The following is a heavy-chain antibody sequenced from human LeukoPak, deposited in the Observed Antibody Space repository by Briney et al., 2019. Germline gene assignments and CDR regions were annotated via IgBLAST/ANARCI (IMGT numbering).Heavy chain of an antibody. D-gene: IGHD6-13*01. CDR1: GGSISSYY. CDR2: IYYSGST. J-gene: IGHJ4*02. CDR3: ARLYSSSLGRVFDY. Sequence: SETLSLTCTVSGGSISSYYWSWIRQPPGNGLEWIGYIYYSGSTNYSPSLKSRVTISVDTSKNQFSLKLSSVTAADTAVYYCARLYSSSLGRVFDYWGQGTLVTVSS. V-gene: IGHV4-59*01.